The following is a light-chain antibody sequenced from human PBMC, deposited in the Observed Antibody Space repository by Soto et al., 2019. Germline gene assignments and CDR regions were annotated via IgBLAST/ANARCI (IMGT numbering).Light chain of an antibody. Sequence: DIVMTQTPLSLSVTPGQPASISCKSSQSLLHSDGKTYLYWYLQKPGQSPQLLIYDASNLESGVPSRFSGSGSGTEFTLTISSLQPDDFATYYCQQYNGQRTFGQGTRVEIK. CDR1: QSLLHSDGKTY. CDR3: QQYNGQRT. CDR2: DAS. V-gene: IGKV2D-29*02. J-gene: IGKJ1*01.